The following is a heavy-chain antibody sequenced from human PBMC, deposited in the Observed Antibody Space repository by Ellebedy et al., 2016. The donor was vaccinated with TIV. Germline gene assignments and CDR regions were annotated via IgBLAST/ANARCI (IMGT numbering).Heavy chain of an antibody. CDR1: SYTFTRYG. CDR2: IAVYNGHT. J-gene: IGHJ2*01. Sequence: ASVKVSXKVSSYTFTRYGMSWVRQAPGQGLEWMGWIAVYNGHTKYAQKFQDRVVMTTETATSTVYMDLRSLRYDDTAVYYCARSRLGGGHWYFDFWGRGTLVTVSS. CDR3: ARSRLGGGHWYFDF. D-gene: IGHD3-10*01. V-gene: IGHV1-18*01.